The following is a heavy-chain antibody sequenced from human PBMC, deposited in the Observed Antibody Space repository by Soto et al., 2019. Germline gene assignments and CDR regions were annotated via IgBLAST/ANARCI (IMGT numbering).Heavy chain of an antibody. CDR1: GNSISDYY. J-gene: IGHJ3*01. CDR2: IFHNGNT. CDR3: ARDVGGTVTLEAAFDF. Sequence: QVQLLASGPGLVKPSETLSLTCTVSGNSISDYYWSWIRQPPGKGLEWIGYIFHNGNTNYNPSLKRRVTMSVDTSKNQFSLRLSSVTAVDTALYYCARDVGGTVTLEAAFDFGGQETMVTVS. D-gene: IGHD4-17*01. V-gene: IGHV4-59*01.